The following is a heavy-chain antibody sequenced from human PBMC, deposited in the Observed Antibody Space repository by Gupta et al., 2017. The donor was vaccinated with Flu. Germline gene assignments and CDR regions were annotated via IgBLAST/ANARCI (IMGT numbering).Heavy chain of an antibody. CDR2: IWYDGSDK. V-gene: IGHV3-33*01. Sequence: QVQLVESGGGVVQPGRSLTLSCAASGFTFSSYGMHWVRQAPGKGLEWVAIIWYDGSDKYYADSVKGRFTISRDNSKSTLYLQMTSLRAEDAAVYYCAREGTVDYYYYYGMDVCGQGTTVTVSS. J-gene: IGHJ6*02. CDR1: GFTFSSYG. CDR3: AREGTVDYYYYYGMDV. D-gene: IGHD1-1*01.